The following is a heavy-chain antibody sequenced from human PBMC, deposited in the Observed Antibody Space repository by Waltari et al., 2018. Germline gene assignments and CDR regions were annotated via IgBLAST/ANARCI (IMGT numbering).Heavy chain of an antibody. CDR1: GFRLRYYS. CDR3: ARDLLSFGQIARIVMDV. Sequence: EVQLVESGGGLVQPGGSLRLSCTASGFRLRYYSMNWVRQTPGKGLEWISYIRSRVSTIDYADSVKGRFTVSRDNAKNSLYLEMNSLRAEDTAVYYCARDLLSFGQIARIVMDVWGQGTTVTVSS. J-gene: IGHJ6*02. D-gene: IGHD1-26*01. V-gene: IGHV3-48*01. CDR2: IRSRVSTI.